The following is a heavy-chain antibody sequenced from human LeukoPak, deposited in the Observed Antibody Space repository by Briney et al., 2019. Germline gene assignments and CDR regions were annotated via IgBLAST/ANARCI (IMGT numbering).Heavy chain of an antibody. Sequence: GGSLRLSCAASGFSFSNYAIHWVRQGPGKGLEWVAYIAHHGNNKYYADSVKGRFTISRDNSKRTLYLQMNSLRADDTAVYYCAKDGSWSCTDWGQGTLVSASS. J-gene: IGHJ4*02. D-gene: IGHD2-8*02. V-gene: IGHV3-30*02. CDR2: IAHHGNNK. CDR1: GFSFSNYA. CDR3: AKDGSWSCTD.